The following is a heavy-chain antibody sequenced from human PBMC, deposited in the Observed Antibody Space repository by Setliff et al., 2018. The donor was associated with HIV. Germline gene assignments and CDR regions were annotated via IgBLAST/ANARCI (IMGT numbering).Heavy chain of an antibody. CDR1: RGSISSFH. V-gene: IGHV4-59*08. J-gene: IGHJ5*02. D-gene: IGHD1-1*01. CDR3: ARHPSNGAPYNWFDP. CDR2: ISNVGHT. Sequence: SETLSLTCTVSRGSISSFHWSWIRRPPGMGLEWIGYISNVGHTNCIPSLKSRVTISMDTSKDQFSLRLTSVTAADTAIYYCARHPSNGAPYNWFDPWGQGTLVTVSS.